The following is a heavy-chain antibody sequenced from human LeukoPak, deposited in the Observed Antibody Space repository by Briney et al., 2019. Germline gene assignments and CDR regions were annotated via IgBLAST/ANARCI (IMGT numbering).Heavy chain of an antibody. V-gene: IGHV3-30*02. CDR3: AKVSRAYCGGDCYEYFQL. CDR1: GFTFSTYG. Sequence: GGSLRLSCAASGFTFSTYGMHWDRQAPGKGLEWVAFIRYDGNNKYYADSVKGRFTISRDNSKNTLFLQMNSLRAEDTAVYYCAKVSRAYCGGDCYEYFQLWGQGTLVTVSS. CDR2: IRYDGNNK. J-gene: IGHJ1*01. D-gene: IGHD2-21*02.